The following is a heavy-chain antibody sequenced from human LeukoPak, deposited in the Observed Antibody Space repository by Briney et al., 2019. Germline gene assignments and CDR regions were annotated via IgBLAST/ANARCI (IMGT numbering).Heavy chain of an antibody. J-gene: IGHJ4*02. D-gene: IGHD2-15*01. CDR1: GYTFTGYY. V-gene: IGHV1-46*01. CDR3: ARDPIVVVVAARSTPFDY. Sequence: ASVKVSCKASGYTFTGYYMHWVRQAPGQGLEWMGIINPSGGSTSYAQKFQGRVTMTRDTSTSTVYMELSSLRSEDTAVYYCARDPIVVVVAARSTPFDYWGQGTLVTVPS. CDR2: INPSGGST.